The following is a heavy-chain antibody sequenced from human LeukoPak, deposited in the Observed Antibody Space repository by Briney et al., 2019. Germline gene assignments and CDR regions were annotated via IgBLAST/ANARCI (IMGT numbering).Heavy chain of an antibody. D-gene: IGHD4/OR15-4a*01. CDR1: GFTFSAYT. CDR2: ISSDSSYI. J-gene: IGHJ3*02. V-gene: IGHV3-21*01. Sequence: GGSLRLSCAPSGFTFSAYTMNWVRQAPGKGLDWVSSISSDSSYILYADSLKGRFTISRDNAKNSLYLQMNSLRAEDTAVYYCARGPNGAFDIWGQGTMVTVSS. CDR3: ARGPNGAFDI.